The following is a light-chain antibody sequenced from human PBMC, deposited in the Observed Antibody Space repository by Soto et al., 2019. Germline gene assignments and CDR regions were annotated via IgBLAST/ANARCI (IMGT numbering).Light chain of an antibody. CDR3: QHYDTLPLPVYT. J-gene: IGKJ2*01. CDR2: DAS. Sequence: DIQMTQSPSSLSASVGDRVTITCQASQDISNNLNWYQQKPGKAPKVLIYDASTLAEGVPSRFSGSGSGTDFALTSSGLQPEDFATYYCQHYDTLPLPVYTFGHGTKLEI. V-gene: IGKV1-33*01. CDR1: QDISNN.